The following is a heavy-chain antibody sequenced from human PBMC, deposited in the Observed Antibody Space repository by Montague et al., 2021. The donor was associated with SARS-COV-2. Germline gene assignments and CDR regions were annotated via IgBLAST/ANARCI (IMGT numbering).Heavy chain of an antibody. CDR1: GGSLSGYY. J-gene: IGHJ6*02. V-gene: IGHV4-34*01. CDR2: SSHSGST. D-gene: IGHD2-2*01. CDR3: ARVPYRLLFVPRYYGRHV. Sequence: SETLSLTCAVYGGSLSGYYYYWICQRPAPGQDRMAESSHSGSTSYNPSLKSRVAISVDTHKNQFSLKLSSPTAADTAVYYCARVPYRLLFVPRYYGRHVWGPATPVTAS.